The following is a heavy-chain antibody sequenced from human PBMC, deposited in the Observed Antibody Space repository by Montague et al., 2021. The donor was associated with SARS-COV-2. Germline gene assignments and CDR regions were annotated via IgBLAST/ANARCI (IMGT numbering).Heavy chain of an antibody. CDR1: GGSFSGYY. CDR3: ARATLGITMIVVVMTAIDYCFDY. V-gene: IGHV4-34*01. CDR2: INHSGST. J-gene: IGHJ4*02. D-gene: IGHD3-22*01. Sequence: SETLSLTCAVYGGSFSGYYWSWIRKPPGKGLEWIGEINHSGSTNYNPFLKSRVTISVDTSKNQYSLKLSSLTAADTAVYYCARATLGITMIVVVMTAIDYCFDYWGQGNLVTVSS.